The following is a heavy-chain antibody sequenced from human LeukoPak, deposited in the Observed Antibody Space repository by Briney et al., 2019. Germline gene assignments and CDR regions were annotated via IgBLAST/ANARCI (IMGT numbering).Heavy chain of an antibody. J-gene: IGHJ4*02. D-gene: IGHD5-18*01. CDR1: GFTFSSYE. CDR3: ARDRQLWYY. CDR2: ISSSGSTI. Sequence: PGGSLRLSCAASGFTFSSYEMNWVRQAPGKGLEWVSYISSSGSTIYYADSVKGRFPISRDNAKNSLYLQMNSLRAEDTAVYYCARDRQLWYYWGQGTLVTVSS. V-gene: IGHV3-48*03.